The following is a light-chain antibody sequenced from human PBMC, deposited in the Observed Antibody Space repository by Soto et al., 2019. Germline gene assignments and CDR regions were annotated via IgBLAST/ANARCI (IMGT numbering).Light chain of an antibody. CDR2: GAS. CDR3: QQYSNWPS. V-gene: IGKV3-15*01. CDR1: QSVSSH. J-gene: IGKJ1*01. Sequence: EIVMTQSPDTLSVSPGDRAFLSCRASQSVSSHVAWYQQRPGQAPRLLIYGASTRATGTPGRISGSGSGTEFTLTISSLQSEDSAIYYCQQYSNWPSFGQGTKVEIK.